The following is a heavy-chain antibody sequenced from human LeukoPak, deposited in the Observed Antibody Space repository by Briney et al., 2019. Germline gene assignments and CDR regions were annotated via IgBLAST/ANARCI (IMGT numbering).Heavy chain of an antibody. CDR2: ITDSGVNT. J-gene: IGHJ4*02. V-gene: IGHV3-23*01. CDR1: GFTFNSYA. Sequence: GGSLRLSCAASGFTFNSYAMAWVRQAPEKGLEWVSSITDSGVNTYYADSVKGRFTISRDNSKNTLYLQMNSLRAEDTAVYYCAKGSRGSYDYWGQGALVTVSS. CDR3: AKGSRGSYDY. D-gene: IGHD1-26*01.